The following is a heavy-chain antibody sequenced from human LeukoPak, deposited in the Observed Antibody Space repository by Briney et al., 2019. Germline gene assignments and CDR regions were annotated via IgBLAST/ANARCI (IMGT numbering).Heavy chain of an antibody. D-gene: IGHD5-18*01. CDR2: IYHSGST. J-gene: IGHJ3*02. V-gene: IGHV4-30-2*01. CDR1: GGSISSGGYS. CDR3: ARFRGYNNAFDI. Sequence: SQTLSLTCAVSGGSISSGGYSWSWIRQPPGKGLEWIGYIYHSGSTYYNPSLKSRVTISVNRSKNRFSLKLSSVTAADTAVYYCARFRGYNNAFDIWGQGTMVTVSS.